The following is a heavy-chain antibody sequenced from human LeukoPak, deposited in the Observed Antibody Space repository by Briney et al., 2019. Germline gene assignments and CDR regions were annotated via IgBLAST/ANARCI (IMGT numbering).Heavy chain of an antibody. CDR2: IYDSGST. Sequence: SETLSLTCTVSGGSISSYYWSWIRQPPGKGLEWIGSIYDSGSTYYNPSLKSRVTISVVTSKNQFSLKLSSVTAADTAVYYCARHYGPWGQGTLVTVSS. CDR1: GGSISSYY. V-gene: IGHV4-39*01. CDR3: ARHYGP. D-gene: IGHD3-10*01. J-gene: IGHJ5*02.